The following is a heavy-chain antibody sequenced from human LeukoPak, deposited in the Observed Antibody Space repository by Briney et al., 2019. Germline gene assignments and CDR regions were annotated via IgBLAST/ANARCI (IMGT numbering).Heavy chain of an antibody. V-gene: IGHV4-59*01. Sequence: PSETLSLTCTVSGGSISSDYWSWIRQPPGKGLEWIGYIYYSGSTNYNPSLKSRVTISVDTSKNQFSLKLSSVTAADTAVYYCARSYSGYDVIPGFWGQGTLVTVSS. J-gene: IGHJ4*02. CDR1: GGSISSDY. CDR2: IYYSGST. D-gene: IGHD5-12*01. CDR3: ARSYSGYDVIPGF.